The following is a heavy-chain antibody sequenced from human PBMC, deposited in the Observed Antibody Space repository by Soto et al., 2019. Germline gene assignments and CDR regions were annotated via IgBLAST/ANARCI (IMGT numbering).Heavy chain of an antibody. CDR1: EFTFSSYA. V-gene: IGHV3-23*01. CDR2: VSIGGST. J-gene: IGHJ4*02. CDR3: AKRRGAGGHFDY. D-gene: IGHD2-15*01. Sequence: PWGSLRLSCASSEFTFSSYAMCWVRQGPGKGLEWVAVVSIGGSTHYADSVRGRFTISRDNSKNTLSLQMNSLTAEDTAVYFCAKRRGAGGHFDYWGQGAMVTVSS.